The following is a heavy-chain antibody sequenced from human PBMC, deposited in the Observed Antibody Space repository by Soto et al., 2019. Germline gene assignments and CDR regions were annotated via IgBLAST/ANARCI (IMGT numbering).Heavy chain of an antibody. Sequence: QVQLVESGGGVVKPGGSLRLSCAASGFTFSDYYMSWIRQAPGKGLEWVSYISSSSSYTNYADSVKGRFTISRDNAKNSLYLQMNSLRAEDTAVYYCARDSGWLYSRTKGGYFDYWGQGTLVTVSS. D-gene: IGHD6-19*01. V-gene: IGHV3-11*06. CDR1: GFTFSDYY. J-gene: IGHJ4*02. CDR3: ARDSGWLYSRTKGGYFDY. CDR2: ISSSSSYT.